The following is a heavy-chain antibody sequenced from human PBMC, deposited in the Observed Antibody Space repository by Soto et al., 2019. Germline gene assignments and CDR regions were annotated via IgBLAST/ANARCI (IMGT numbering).Heavy chain of an antibody. Sequence: ASVKVSCKASGYTFTSYAMHWVRQAPGQRLEWMGWINAGNGNTKYSQKFQGRVTITRETTASTAYMELSSLRSEDTAVYYCARDRGRVGVVIIPTRYGMDVWGQGTTVTVSS. J-gene: IGHJ6*02. CDR1: GYTFTSYA. CDR3: ARDRGRVGVVIIPTRYGMDV. D-gene: IGHD3-3*01. CDR2: INAGNGNT. V-gene: IGHV1-3*01.